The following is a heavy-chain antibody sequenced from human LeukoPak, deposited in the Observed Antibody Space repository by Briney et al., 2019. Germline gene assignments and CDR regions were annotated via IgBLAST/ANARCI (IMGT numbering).Heavy chain of an antibody. CDR3: AKAQGRYTIYGMDV. CDR2: ISYDGSNK. CDR1: GFTFSSYG. Sequence: PGRSLRLSCAASGFTFSSYGMHWVRQAPGKGLERVAVISYDGSNKYYADSVKGRFTIYRDNSKNTLYLQMNSLRAEDTAVYYCAKAQGRYTIYGMDVWGQGTTVTVSS. D-gene: IGHD3-16*02. V-gene: IGHV3-30*18. J-gene: IGHJ6*02.